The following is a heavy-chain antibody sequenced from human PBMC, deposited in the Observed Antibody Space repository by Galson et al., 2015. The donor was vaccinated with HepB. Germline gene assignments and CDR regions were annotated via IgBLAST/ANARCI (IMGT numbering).Heavy chain of an antibody. CDR2: IYSGGST. J-gene: IGHJ6*02. V-gene: IGHV3-53*01. CDR3: AGGKYYYDSSGYYYGYYYYGMDV. Sequence: SLRLSCAASGFTVSSNYMSWVRQAPGKGLEWVSVIYSGGSTYYADSVKGRFTISRDNSKNTLYLQMNSLRAEDTAVYYCAGGKYYYDSSGYYYGYYYYGMDVWGQGTTVTVSS. CDR1: GFTVSSNY. D-gene: IGHD3-22*01.